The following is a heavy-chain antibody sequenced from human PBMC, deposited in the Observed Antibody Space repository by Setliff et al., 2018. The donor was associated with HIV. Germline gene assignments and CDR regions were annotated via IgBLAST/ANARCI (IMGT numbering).Heavy chain of an antibody. V-gene: IGHV1-69*13. CDR3: ARDNSDYGDSAYFDY. CDR2: IIPLFGTA. Sequence: SVKVSCKTSGVTFTTYSITWVRQAPGQGLEWMGGIIPLFGTADYAQKYRGRVTITADESTSTAYMELSSLRFDDTAVYYCARDNSDYGDSAYFDYWGQGTLVTVSS. J-gene: IGHJ4*02. D-gene: IGHD4-17*01. CDR1: GVTFTTYS.